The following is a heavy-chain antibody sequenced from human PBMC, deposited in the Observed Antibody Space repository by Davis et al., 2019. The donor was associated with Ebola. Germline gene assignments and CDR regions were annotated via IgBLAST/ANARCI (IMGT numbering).Heavy chain of an antibody. V-gene: IGHV3-30-3*01. CDR3: ARRDYYGSGYFDY. J-gene: IGHJ4*02. CDR2: ISYDGSNK. D-gene: IGHD3-10*01. Sequence: GGSLRLSCAASGFTFSSYAMHWVRQAPGKGLEWVAVISYDGSNKYYADSVKGRFTISRDNSKNTLYLQMNSLRAEDTAVYYCARRDYYGSGYFDYWGQGTLVTVSS. CDR1: GFTFSSYA.